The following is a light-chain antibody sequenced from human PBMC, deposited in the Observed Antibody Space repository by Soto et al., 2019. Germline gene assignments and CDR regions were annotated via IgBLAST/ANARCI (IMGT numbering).Light chain of an antibody. CDR2: GAF. CDR3: QQYKNWSPLT. Sequence: EIVMTQSPATLSVSPGETATLSCRASQSVSYNLAWYQQKPGQGPRLLIYGAFTRATGIPARFSGSGSGTEFTLTISSLQSEDSAVYYCQQYKNWSPLTFGGGTKVEIK. V-gene: IGKV3-15*01. CDR1: QSVSYN. J-gene: IGKJ4*01.